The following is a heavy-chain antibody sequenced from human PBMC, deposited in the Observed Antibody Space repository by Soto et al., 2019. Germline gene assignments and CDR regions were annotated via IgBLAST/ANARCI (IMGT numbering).Heavy chain of an antibody. J-gene: IGHJ2*01. V-gene: IGHV1-69*02. CDR1: GGTFSSYT. D-gene: IGHD3-22*01. CDR3: ARALPPYYYDSSGYYFWYFDL. Sequence: QVQLVQSGAEVKKPGSSVKVSCKASGGTFSSYTIRWVRQAPGQGLEWMGRIIPILGIANYAQKFQGRVTITADKSTSTAYMELSSLRSEDTAVYYCARALPPYYYDSSGYYFWYFDLWGRGTLVTVSS. CDR2: IIPILGIA.